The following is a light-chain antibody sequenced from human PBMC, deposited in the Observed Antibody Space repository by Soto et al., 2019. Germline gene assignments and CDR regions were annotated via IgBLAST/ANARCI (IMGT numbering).Light chain of an antibody. V-gene: IGKV1-5*03. Sequence: DIQMTQSPSTLSGSVGDRVTITCRASQTISSWLAWYQQKPGKAPKLLIYKASTLKSGVPSRFSGSGSGTEFTLTIMSLQPDDFATYYCQQYHLYWTFGPGTKVDIK. CDR2: KAS. CDR3: QQYHLYWT. J-gene: IGKJ1*01. CDR1: QTISSW.